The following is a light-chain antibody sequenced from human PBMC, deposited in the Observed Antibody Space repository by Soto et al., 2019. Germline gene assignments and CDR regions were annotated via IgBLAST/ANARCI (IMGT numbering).Light chain of an antibody. CDR1: SSNIENNY. CDR3: GTWDSGLNGVV. Sequence: QSVLTQPPSVSAAPGQKVTISCSGSSSNIENNYVSWYQQLPGTAPKLLIYDNNKRPSEIPDRFSGSKSGTSATLGITGLQTGDEADYHCGTWDSGLNGVVFGGGTKLTVL. J-gene: IGLJ2*01. V-gene: IGLV1-51*01. CDR2: DNN.